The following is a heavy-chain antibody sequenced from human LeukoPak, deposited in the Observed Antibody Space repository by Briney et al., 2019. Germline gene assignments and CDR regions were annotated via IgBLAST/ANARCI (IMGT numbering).Heavy chain of an antibody. J-gene: IGHJ3*02. CDR1: GFTFSSYG. Sequence: GGSLRLSCAASGFTFSSYGMHWVRQAPGKGLGWVAFIRDDGSNKYYADSVKARFTISRDNSKNTLYLQMKSLRAEDTAVYYCAKGCYDNRAFDIWGQGTMVTVSS. V-gene: IGHV3-30*02. CDR3: AKGCYDNRAFDI. CDR2: IRDDGSNK. D-gene: IGHD3-22*01.